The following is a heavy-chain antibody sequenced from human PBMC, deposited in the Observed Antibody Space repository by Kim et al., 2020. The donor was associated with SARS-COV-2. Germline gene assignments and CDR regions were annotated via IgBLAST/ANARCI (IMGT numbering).Heavy chain of an antibody. V-gene: IGHV3-7*03. CDR2: IKQDGSEK. CDR3: ARGRRLLWFGEHGTRAFDI. D-gene: IGHD3-10*01. J-gene: IGHJ3*02. Sequence: GGSLRLSCAASGFTFSSYWMSWVRQAPGKGLEWVANIKQDGSEKYYVDSVKGRFTISRDNAKNSLYLQMNSLRAEDTAVYYCARGRRLLWFGEHGTRAFDIWGQGTMVTVSS. CDR1: GFTFSSYW.